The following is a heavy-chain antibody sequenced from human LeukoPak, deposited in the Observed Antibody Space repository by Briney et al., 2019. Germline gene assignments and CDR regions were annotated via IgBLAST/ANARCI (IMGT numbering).Heavy chain of an antibody. CDR1: GFTFSSYA. D-gene: IGHD4-17*01. V-gene: IGHV3-23*01. CDR3: AKSFDYGDFLIDY. J-gene: IGHJ4*02. Sequence: GGSLRLSCAASGFTFSSYAMSWVRQAPGKGLEWVSAISGSGGSTYYADSVKGRFTISRDNSKNTLYLQMNSLRAEDSAVYYCAKSFDYGDFLIDYWGQGTLVTVSS. CDR2: ISGSGGST.